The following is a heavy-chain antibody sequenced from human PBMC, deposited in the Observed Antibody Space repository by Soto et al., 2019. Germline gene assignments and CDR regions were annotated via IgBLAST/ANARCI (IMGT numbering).Heavy chain of an antibody. J-gene: IGHJ5*02. V-gene: IGHV1-69*02. CDR1: GGTFSSYT. CDR3: ARALGTVTTNWFDP. CDR2: IIPILGIA. Sequence: QVQLVQSGAEVQKPGSSVKVSCKASGGTFSSYTISWVRQAPGQGLEWMGRIIPILGIANYAQKFQGRVTITADKSTSTAYVELSSLRSEDTAVYYCARALGTVTTNWFDPWGQGTLVTVSS. D-gene: IGHD4-17*01.